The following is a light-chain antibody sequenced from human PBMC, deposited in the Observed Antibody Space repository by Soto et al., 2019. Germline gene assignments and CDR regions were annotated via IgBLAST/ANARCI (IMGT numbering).Light chain of an antibody. CDR3: LQNHNYPRT. Sequence: AIQMTQSPSSLSASVGDRVTITCRARHDISDDVGWYQQTPGKAPKLLNAGASRLQSGVPSRFSVSGSGAAFTLTITSLRPEDSATYYCLQNHNYPRTVGQGTKVEI. CDR2: GAS. V-gene: IGKV1-6*01. CDR1: HDISDD. J-gene: IGKJ1*01.